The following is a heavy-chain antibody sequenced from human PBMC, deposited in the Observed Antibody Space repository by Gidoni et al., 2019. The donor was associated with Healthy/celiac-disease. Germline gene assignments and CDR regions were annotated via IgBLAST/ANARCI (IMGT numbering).Heavy chain of an antibody. J-gene: IGHJ4*02. CDR3: TTDAYCSSTSCSLDY. CDR2: IKSKTDGGTT. CDR1: NAW. D-gene: IGHD2-2*01. V-gene: IGHV3-15*07. Sequence: NAWMNWVRQAPGKGLEWVGRIKSKTDGGTTDYAAPVKGRFTISRDDSKNTLYLQMNSLKTEDTAVYYCTTDAYCSSTSCSLDYWGQGTLVTVSS.